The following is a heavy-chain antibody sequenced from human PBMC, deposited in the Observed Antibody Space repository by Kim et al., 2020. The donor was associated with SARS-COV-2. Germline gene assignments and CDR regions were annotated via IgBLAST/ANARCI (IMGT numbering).Heavy chain of an antibody. J-gene: IGHJ4*02. CDR2: ISNSGVNT. D-gene: IGHD3-16*01. V-gene: IGHV3-64D*08. CDR3: VKSLISAGYDY. Sequence: GGSLRLSCSASGFTFSTYAMHWVRQAPGKGLEYVSAISNSGVNTYYADSMKGRVTISRDNSKNTLYLQMSSLRLEDTAVYYCVKSLISAGYDYWGQGTLVTVSS. CDR1: GFTFSTYA.